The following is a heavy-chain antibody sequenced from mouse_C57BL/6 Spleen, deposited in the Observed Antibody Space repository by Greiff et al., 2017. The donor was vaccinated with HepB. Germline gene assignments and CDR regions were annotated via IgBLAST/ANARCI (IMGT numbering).Heavy chain of an antibody. V-gene: IGHV1-15*01. CDR3: TKLITTVAFVDY. D-gene: IGHD1-1*01. CDR2: IDPETGGT. Sequence: QVQLKQSGAELVRPGASVTLSCKASGYTFTDYEMHWVKQTPVHGLEWIGAIDPETGGTAYNQKFKGKAILTADKSSSTAYMELRSLTSEDSAVYYCTKLITTVAFVDYWGQGTTLTVSS. J-gene: IGHJ2*01. CDR1: GYTFTDYE.